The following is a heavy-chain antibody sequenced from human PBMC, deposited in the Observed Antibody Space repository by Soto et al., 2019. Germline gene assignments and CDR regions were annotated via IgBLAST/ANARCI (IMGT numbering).Heavy chain of an antibody. CDR2: IYYSGST. CDR1: GGSVSSGSYY. CDR3: ARGYCTNGVCTHSYYYYYGMDV. D-gene: IGHD2-8*01. V-gene: IGHV4-61*01. J-gene: IGHJ6*02. Sequence: PSETLSLTCTVSGGSVSSGSYYWSWIRQPPGKGLEWIGYIYYSGSTNYNPSLKSRVTISVDTSKNQFSLKLSSVTAADTAVYYCARGYCTNGVCTHSYYYYYGMDVWGQGTTVTVSS.